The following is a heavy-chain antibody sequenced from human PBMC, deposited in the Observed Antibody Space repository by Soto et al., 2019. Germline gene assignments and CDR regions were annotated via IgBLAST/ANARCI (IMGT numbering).Heavy chain of an antibody. CDR1: GGSFSGYY. CDR2: INHSGST. V-gene: IGHV4-34*01. D-gene: IGHD5-18*01. J-gene: IGHJ6*02. Sequence: QVQLQQWGAGLLKPSETLSLTCAVYGGSFSGYYWSWIRQPPGKGLEWIGEINHSGSTNYNPSLKSRVTISVDTSKNQFSLKLSSVTAADTAVYYCARGGIQLGYYDYGMDVWGQGTTVTVSS. CDR3: ARGGIQLGYYDYGMDV.